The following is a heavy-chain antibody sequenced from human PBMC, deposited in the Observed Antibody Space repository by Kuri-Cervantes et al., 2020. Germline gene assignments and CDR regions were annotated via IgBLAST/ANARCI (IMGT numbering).Heavy chain of an antibody. V-gene: IGHV4-4*07. CDR2: IYTSGST. D-gene: IGHD2-2*01. J-gene: IGHJ5*02. CDR1: GGSISSYY. CDR3: ARMEYQLLHQTNWFDP. Sequence: SETLSLTCTVSGGSISSYYWSWIRQPAGKGLEWIGRIYTSGSTNYNPSLKSRVTISVDTSKNQFSLKLSSVTAADTAVYYCARMEYQLLHQTNWFDPWGQGTLVTVSS.